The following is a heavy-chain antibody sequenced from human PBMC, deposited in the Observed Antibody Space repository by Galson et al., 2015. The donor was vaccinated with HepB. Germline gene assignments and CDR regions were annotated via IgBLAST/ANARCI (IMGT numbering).Heavy chain of an antibody. Sequence: SLRLSCAASGFTFSSYAMHWVRQAPGKGLEWVAVISYDGSNKYYADSVKGRFTISRDNSKNTLYLQMNSLRAEDTAVYYCATEPPDYYDSREDAFDIWGQGTMVTVSS. D-gene: IGHD3-22*01. CDR3: ATEPPDYYDSREDAFDI. J-gene: IGHJ3*02. CDR1: GFTFSSYA. CDR2: ISYDGSNK. V-gene: IGHV3-30*04.